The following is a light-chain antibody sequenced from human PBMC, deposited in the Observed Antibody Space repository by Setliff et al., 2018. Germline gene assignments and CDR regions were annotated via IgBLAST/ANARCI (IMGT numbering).Light chain of an antibody. CDR1: SSDVGGYNY. Sequence: QSALTQPASVSASPGQSITISCTGTSSDVGGYNYVSWYQHHPRKSPKLMIYEVRNRPSGVSNRFSGSKSGNTASLTISGLQAEDEADYYCSSYTSSSTPVVFGGGTKVTV. CDR3: SSYTSSSTPVV. CDR2: EVR. V-gene: IGLV2-14*01. J-gene: IGLJ2*01.